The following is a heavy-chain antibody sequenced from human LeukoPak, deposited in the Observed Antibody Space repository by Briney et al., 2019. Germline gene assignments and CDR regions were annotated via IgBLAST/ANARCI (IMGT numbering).Heavy chain of an antibody. V-gene: IGHV1-2*02. CDR2: INLNSGGT. D-gene: IGHD4-17*01. Sequence: GASVKVSCKASRYTFTNYYLHWVRQAPGQGLEWMGWINLNSGGTKPAQKFLGRVTMTRDTSISTAYMELTRLTYDDTAVYYCARDQATVATPWVDYWGQGTLVTVSS. CDR1: RYTFTNYY. CDR3: ARDQATVATPWVDY. J-gene: IGHJ4*02.